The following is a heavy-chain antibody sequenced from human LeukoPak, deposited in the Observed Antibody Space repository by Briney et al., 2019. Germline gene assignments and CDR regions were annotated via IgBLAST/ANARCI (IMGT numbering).Heavy chain of an antibody. CDR2: IYYSGNS. D-gene: IGHD3-3*01. V-gene: IGHV4-39*07. J-gene: IGHJ4*02. CDR3: ARGAYYDFWSGYYTHFDY. CDR1: GGSISSSSYS. Sequence: PSETLSLTCTVSGGSISSSSYSWGWIRQPPGKGLEWIGSIYYSGNSYYNPSLKSRVTISVDTSKNQFSLRLSSVTAADTAVYYCARGAYYDFWSGYYTHFDYWGQGTLVTVSS.